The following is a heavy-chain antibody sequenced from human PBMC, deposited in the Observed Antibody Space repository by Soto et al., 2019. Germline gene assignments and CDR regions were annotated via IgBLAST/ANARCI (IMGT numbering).Heavy chain of an antibody. V-gene: IGHV3-30*18. Sequence: GGSLTLSCAASGFTFSSSGTQCVRQAPGKGREWVAVISYDGSNKYYADSVKGRFTISRDNSKNTLYLQMNSLRAEDTALYYCAKDGSQRIEYYYGSGSFHDFDYWGQGTLVTVSS. J-gene: IGHJ4*02. CDR2: ISYDGSNK. D-gene: IGHD3-10*01. CDR1: GFTFSSSG. CDR3: AKDGSQRIEYYYGSGSFHDFDY.